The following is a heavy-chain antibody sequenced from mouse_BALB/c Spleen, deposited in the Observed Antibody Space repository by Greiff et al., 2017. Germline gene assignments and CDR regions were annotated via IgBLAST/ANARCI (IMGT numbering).Heavy chain of an antibody. D-gene: IGHD1-1*01. V-gene: IGHV5-6*01. CDR3: ARRVNYGSSHWYFDV. CDR1: GFTFSSYG. CDR2: ISSGGSYT. J-gene: IGHJ1*01. Sequence: EVQGVESGGDLVKPGGSLKLSCAASGFTFSSYGMSWVRQTPDKRLEWVATISSGGSYTYYPDSVKGRFTISRDNAKNTLYLQMSSLKSEDTAMYYCARRVNYGSSHWYFDVWGAGTTVTVSS.